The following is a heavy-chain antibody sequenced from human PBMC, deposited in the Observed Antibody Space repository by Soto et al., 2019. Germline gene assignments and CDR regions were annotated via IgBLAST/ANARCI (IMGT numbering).Heavy chain of an antibody. Sequence: QVQLQESGPGLVKPSQTLSLTCTVSGGSISSVGYYWSWIRQHPGKGLEWIGYIYYSGSTYYNPSLKRRVTISVDTSKNQFSLKLSSVTAADTAVYYCARSRAAAGTHLLDFDYWGQGTLVTV. CDR3: ARSRAAAGTHLLDFDY. CDR2: IYYSGST. D-gene: IGHD6-13*01. CDR1: GGSISSVGYY. J-gene: IGHJ4*02. V-gene: IGHV4-31*03.